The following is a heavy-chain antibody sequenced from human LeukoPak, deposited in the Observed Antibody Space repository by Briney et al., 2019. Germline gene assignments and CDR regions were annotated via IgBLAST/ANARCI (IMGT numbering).Heavy chain of an antibody. CDR2: ISGSGGST. CDR3: AKFPPDYDYVWGTASFDP. CDR1: GFTFSSYA. J-gene: IGHJ5*02. D-gene: IGHD3-16*01. V-gene: IGHV3-23*01. Sequence: GGSLRLSCAASGFTFSSYAMSWVRQAPGKGLEWVSAISGSGGSTYYADSVKGRFTISRDNSENTLYLQMNSLRAEDTAVYYCAKFPPDYDYVWGTASFDPWGQGTLVTVSS.